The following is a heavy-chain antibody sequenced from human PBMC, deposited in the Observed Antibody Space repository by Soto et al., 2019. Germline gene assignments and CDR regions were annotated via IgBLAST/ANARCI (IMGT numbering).Heavy chain of an antibody. CDR3: ARERGGYSYGDY. V-gene: IGHV1-18*01. J-gene: IGHJ4*02. D-gene: IGHD5-18*01. CDR1: GYTFFSYG. Sequence: QVQLVQSGAEVKKPGASVKVSCKPSGYTFFSYGITWVRQAPGQGLEWMGWVNIYEGTTNYAQKFQGRVTMTTDTSTSTVYLELRSLRSDDTAIYYCARERGGYSYGDYWGQGTLVTVSS. CDR2: VNIYEGTT.